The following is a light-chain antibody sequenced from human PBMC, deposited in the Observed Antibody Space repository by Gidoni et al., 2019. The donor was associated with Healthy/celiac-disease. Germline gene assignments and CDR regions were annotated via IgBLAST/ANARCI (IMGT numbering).Light chain of an antibody. V-gene: IGKV3-15*01. CDR2: GAS. CDR1: QSVSSN. Sequence: EIVMTQSPATLSVSPGERATLSCRSSQSVSSNLAWYQQKPGQAPRLLIYGASTRATGIPARFSGSVSGTEFTLTISSLQSEDFAVDYCQQYNNCPLTFGGGTKVEIK. J-gene: IGKJ4*01. CDR3: QQYNNCPLT.